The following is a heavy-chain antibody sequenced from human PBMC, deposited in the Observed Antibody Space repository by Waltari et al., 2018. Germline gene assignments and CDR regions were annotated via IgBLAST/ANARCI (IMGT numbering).Heavy chain of an antibody. Sequence: QLQLQESGPGLVKPSETLSLTCTVSGASVSSRIHYWGWIRQSPGKGLEWIGSIPHSGSADDNPALRSRVTLLVDTSKNQVSRRVNSVTAADMALYYCARHMTTVTTSSFDYWGQGALVTVSS. CDR2: IPHSGSA. D-gene: IGHD4-17*01. CDR3: ARHMTTVTTSSFDY. CDR1: GASVSSRIHY. J-gene: IGHJ4*02. V-gene: IGHV4-39*07.